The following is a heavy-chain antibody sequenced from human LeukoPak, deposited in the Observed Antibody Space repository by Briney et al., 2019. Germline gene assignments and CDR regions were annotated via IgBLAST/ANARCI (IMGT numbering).Heavy chain of an antibody. CDR1: GGSFSSSFW. D-gene: IGHD3-10*01. Sequence: SGTLSLTCAVSGGSFSSSFWWSWVRQPPGKGLEWIGEIYHSGSTNYSPSLKSRVTISVDKSKNQFSLKLNSVTAADTAVYYCAQARFSGYYFDYWGQGTLVTISS. CDR2: IYHSGST. CDR3: AQARFSGYYFDY. V-gene: IGHV4-4*02. J-gene: IGHJ4*02.